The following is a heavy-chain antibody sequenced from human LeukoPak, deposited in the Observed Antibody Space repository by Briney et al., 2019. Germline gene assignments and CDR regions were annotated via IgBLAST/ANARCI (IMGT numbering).Heavy chain of an antibody. Sequence: GGSLRLSCAASGFTFSDYYMSWIRQAPGKGLEWVSYISSSGSTIYYADSVKGRFTISRDNSKNTLYLQMNSLRAEDTAVYYCAKGDSSSPFDYWGQGTLVTVSS. CDR2: ISSSGSTI. CDR3: AKGDSSSPFDY. CDR1: GFTFSDYY. D-gene: IGHD6-13*01. V-gene: IGHV3-11*01. J-gene: IGHJ4*02.